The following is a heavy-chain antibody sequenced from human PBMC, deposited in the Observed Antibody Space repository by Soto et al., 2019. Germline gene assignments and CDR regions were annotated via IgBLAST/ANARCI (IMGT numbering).Heavy chain of an antibody. V-gene: IGHV4-59*08. CDR1: GGSISSYY. D-gene: IGHD2-15*01. CDR3: ARGGVCSGGSCRVQGGNHWFDP. CDR2: IYYSGST. Sequence: PSETLSLTCTVSGGSISSYYWSWIRQPPGKGLEWIGYIYYSGSTNYNPSLKSRVTISVDTSKNQFSLKLSSVTAADTAVYYCARGGVCSGGSCRVQGGNHWFDPWGQGTLVTVSS. J-gene: IGHJ5*02.